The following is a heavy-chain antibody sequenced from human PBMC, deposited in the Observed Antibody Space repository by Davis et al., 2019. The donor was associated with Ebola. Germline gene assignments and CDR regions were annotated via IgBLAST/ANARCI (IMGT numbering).Heavy chain of an antibody. V-gene: IGHV1-2*06. Sequence: ASVKVSCKASGYTFTDYYMHWVRQAPGQGLEWMGRINPNSGGTNYAQKFQGRVTMTRDTSISTAYMELSRLRSDDTAVYYCARTRITMIVDDAFDIWGQGTMVTVSS. CDR1: GYTFTDYY. CDR2: INPNSGGT. J-gene: IGHJ3*02. D-gene: IGHD3-22*01. CDR3: ARTRITMIVDDAFDI.